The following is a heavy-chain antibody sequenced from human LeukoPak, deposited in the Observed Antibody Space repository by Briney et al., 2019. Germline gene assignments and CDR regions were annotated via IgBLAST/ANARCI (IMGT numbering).Heavy chain of an antibody. CDR3: ARLVDRRWYYFDY. J-gene: IGHJ4*02. CDR1: GYSFTSYW. CDR2: IYPGDSDT. Sequence: GESLKISCKGSGYSFTSYWIGWVRQMPGKGLEGVGIIYPGDSDTRYSPSFQGQVTISADKSISTASMQWSSLKASDTDMYYCARLVDRRWYYFDYWGQGTLVTVSS. V-gene: IGHV5-51*01. D-gene: IGHD2-21*01.